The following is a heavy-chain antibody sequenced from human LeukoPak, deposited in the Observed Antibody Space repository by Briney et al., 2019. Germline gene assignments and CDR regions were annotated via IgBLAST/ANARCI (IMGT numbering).Heavy chain of an antibody. J-gene: IGHJ4*02. CDR2: ISSSSSHI. CDR1: GFTFSSYA. CDR3: ARDRPTVVIDY. V-gene: IGHV3-21*01. D-gene: IGHD3-22*01. Sequence: GGSLRLSCAVSGFTFSSYAMNWVRRAPRKGLEWVSSISSSSSHIYYADSVKGRFTISRDNAKNSLYLQMNSLRAEDTAVYYCARDRPTVVIDYWGQGTLVTVSS.